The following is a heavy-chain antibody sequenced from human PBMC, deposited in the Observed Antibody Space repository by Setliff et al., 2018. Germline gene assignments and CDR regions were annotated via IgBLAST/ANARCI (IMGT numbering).Heavy chain of an antibody. CDR2: IYHSGAT. J-gene: IGHJ4*02. Sequence: SETLSLTCAVSGDSISSSHWWTWVRRSPGKGLEWIGEIYHSGATNYNPSLKSRVTISVDKSTNHFSLELNSVTAADAAIYYCATVPGGCSGTSCQIPNWGRGILVTVSS. V-gene: IGHV4-4*02. D-gene: IGHD2-2*01. CDR1: GDSISSSHW. CDR3: ATVPGGCSGTSCQIPN.